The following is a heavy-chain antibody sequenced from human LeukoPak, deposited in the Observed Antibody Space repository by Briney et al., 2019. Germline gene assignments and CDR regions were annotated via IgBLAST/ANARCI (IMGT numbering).Heavy chain of an antibody. CDR1: GLTFTNAW. CDR2: IKSKIDGGTS. J-gene: IGHJ4*02. Sequence: GGSLRLSCATSGLTFTNAWMSWFRQAPGKGLEWVGRIKSKIDGGTSDYAAPVKGRFTISRDDSKNTLYLQMNSLKTEDTAVYYCTTEAAAGHGNYWGQGTLVTVSS. D-gene: IGHD6-13*01. CDR3: TTEAAAGHGNY. V-gene: IGHV3-15*01.